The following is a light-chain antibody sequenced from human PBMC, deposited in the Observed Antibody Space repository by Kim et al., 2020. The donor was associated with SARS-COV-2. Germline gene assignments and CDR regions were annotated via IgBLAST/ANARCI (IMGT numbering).Light chain of an antibody. CDR3: QQRSNWPALT. CDR1: QSVRSF. V-gene: IGKV3-11*01. CDR2: DAS. J-gene: IGKJ4*01. Sequence: SPGESATLSCRASQSVRSFLAWYQHKPGQAPRPLIYDASARAPGIPARFSGSGSGTDFTLTISSLEPEDFAVYYCQQRSNWPALTFGGGTKVDIK.